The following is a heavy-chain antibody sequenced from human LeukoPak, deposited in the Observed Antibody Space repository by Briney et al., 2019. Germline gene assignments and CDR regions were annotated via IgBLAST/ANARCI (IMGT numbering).Heavy chain of an antibody. V-gene: IGHV1-2*06. J-gene: IGHJ3*02. CDR3: ARTELRFLEWLEGAFDI. D-gene: IGHD3-3*01. CDR2: INPNSGGT. CDR1: GYTFTGYY. Sequence: APVKVSCKASGYTFTGYYMHWVRQAPGQGLEWMGRINPNSGGTNYAQKFQGRVTMTRDTSISTAYMELSRLRSDDTAVYYCARTELRFLEWLEGAFDIWGQGTMVTVSS.